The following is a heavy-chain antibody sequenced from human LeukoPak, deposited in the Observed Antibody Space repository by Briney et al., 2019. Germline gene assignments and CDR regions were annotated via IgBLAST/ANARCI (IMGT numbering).Heavy chain of an antibody. CDR1: GFTFSDYF. CDR3: ARDRVPYCSGVSCSVDV. D-gene: IGHD2-15*01. V-gene: IGHV3-11*06. J-gene: IGHJ6*02. CDR2: IRNSGGYT. Sequence: GGSLRLSCAASGFTFSDYFMTWIRQAPGKGLEWVSYIRNSGGYTNYADYVKGRFTISRDNAKNTLYLQMNSLRVEDTAVYYCARDRVPYCSGVSCSVDVWGQGTTVTVSS.